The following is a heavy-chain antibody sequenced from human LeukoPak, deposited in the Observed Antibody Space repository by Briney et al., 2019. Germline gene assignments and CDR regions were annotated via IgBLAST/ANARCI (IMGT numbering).Heavy chain of an antibody. CDR2: ISGSGGST. V-gene: IGHV3-23*01. CDR1: GFTFSSYG. Sequence: GGTLRLSCAASGFTFSSYGMSWVRQAPGKGLEWVSAISGSGGSTYHADSVKGRFTISRDNSKNTLYLQMNSLRAEDTAVYYCAKEIWPTVTTPGWTYFDYWGQGTLVTVSS. D-gene: IGHD4-17*01. J-gene: IGHJ4*02. CDR3: AKEIWPTVTTPGWTYFDY.